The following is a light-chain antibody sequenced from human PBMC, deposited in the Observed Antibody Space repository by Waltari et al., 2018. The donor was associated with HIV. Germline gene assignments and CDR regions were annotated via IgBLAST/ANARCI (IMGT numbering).Light chain of an antibody. Sequence: QSVLTQPPSASGTPGQRVTISCSGSSSNIGSNYGYWYQQLPGTAPKLLIYRNNQRPSGVPYRFSGSKSCTSASLAISGLLSEDEADYYCAAWDDSLSGLVFGGGTKVTVL. CDR1: SSNIGSNY. CDR3: AAWDDSLSGLV. CDR2: RNN. J-gene: IGLJ3*02. V-gene: IGLV1-47*01.